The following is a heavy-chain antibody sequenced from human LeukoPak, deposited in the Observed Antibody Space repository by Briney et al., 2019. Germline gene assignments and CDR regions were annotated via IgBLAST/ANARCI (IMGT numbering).Heavy chain of an antibody. V-gene: IGHV4-4*09. D-gene: IGHD3-10*01. CDR1: GGSISTYS. Sequence: TSETLSLTCTVSGGSISTYSSNWIRQPLGKGLEWIGRIYTSGTTNYNPSLGSRVTISVDTSINQLSLKLSSVTAADTAVYYCARRVQEARSIGSANWLDPWGQGILVTVSS. CDR2: IYTSGTT. J-gene: IGHJ5*02. CDR3: ARRVQEARSIGSANWLDP.